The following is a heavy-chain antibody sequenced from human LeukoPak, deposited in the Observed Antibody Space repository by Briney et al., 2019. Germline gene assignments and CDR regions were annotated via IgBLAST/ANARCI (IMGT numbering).Heavy chain of an antibody. D-gene: IGHD2-2*01. CDR3: ARESVVVVPAAYYYYMDV. Sequence: GASVKASCKASGYTFTGYYMHWVRQAPGQGLEWMGWINPNSGGTNYAQKFQGRVTMTRDTSISTAYMELSRLRSDDTAVYHCARESVVVVPAAYYYYMDVWGKGTTVTVSS. J-gene: IGHJ6*03. V-gene: IGHV1-2*02. CDR2: INPNSGGT. CDR1: GYTFTGYY.